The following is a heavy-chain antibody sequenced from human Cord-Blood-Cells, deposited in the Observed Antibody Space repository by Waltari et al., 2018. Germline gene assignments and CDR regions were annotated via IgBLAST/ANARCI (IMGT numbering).Heavy chain of an antibody. Sequence: QVQLVESGGGVVQPGGSLRLSCAASGFTFSSYGMHWVRQAPGKGLEWVAFIRYDGSNKYYADSVKGRFTISRDNSKNTLFLQMNSLRAEDTAVYYCAKEMAYCSSTSCYTAFDYWGQGTLVTVSS. CDR1: GFTFSSYG. D-gene: IGHD2-2*02. CDR2: IRYDGSNK. V-gene: IGHV3-30*02. CDR3: AKEMAYCSSTSCYTAFDY. J-gene: IGHJ4*02.